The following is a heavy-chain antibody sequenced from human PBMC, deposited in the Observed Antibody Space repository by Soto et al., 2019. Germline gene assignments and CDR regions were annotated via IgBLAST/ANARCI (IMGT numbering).Heavy chain of an antibody. CDR1: GGSVSSGSYY. CDR2: IYYSGST. D-gene: IGHD3-3*01. Sequence: PSETLSLTCTVSGGSVSSGSYYWSWIRQPPGKGLEWIGCIYYSGSTNYNPSLKSRVTISVDTSKNQFPLKLSSVTAADTAVYYCARDQYDFWSGPRILDYWGQGTLVTVSS. J-gene: IGHJ4*02. CDR3: ARDQYDFWSGPRILDY. V-gene: IGHV4-61*01.